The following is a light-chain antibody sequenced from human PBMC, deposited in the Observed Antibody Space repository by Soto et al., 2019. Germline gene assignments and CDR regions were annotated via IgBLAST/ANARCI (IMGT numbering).Light chain of an antibody. CDR2: EVT. CDR1: SSDIGIYKY. V-gene: IGLV2-14*01. CDR3: SSYTPGSTRV. Sequence: QSVLTQPASVSGSPGQSIAISCTGSSSDIGIYKYVSWYQQHPGKVPKLIIYEVTNRPSGVSNRFSGSKSGNTASLTISGLQAEDEADYYCSSYTPGSTRVFGPGTKLTVL. J-gene: IGLJ1*01.